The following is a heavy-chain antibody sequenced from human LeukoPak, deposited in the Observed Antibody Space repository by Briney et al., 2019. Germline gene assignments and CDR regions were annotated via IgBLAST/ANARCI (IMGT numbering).Heavy chain of an antibody. Sequence: SETLSLTCTVSGGSISSYYWSWIRQHPGKGLEWIGYIYYSGSTYYNPSLKSRVTISVDTSKNQFSLKLSSVTAADTAVYYCARGGYDSSGYYSFDYWGQGTLVTVSS. CDR3: ARGGYDSSGYYSFDY. J-gene: IGHJ4*02. CDR1: GGSISSYY. V-gene: IGHV4-59*06. D-gene: IGHD3-22*01. CDR2: IYYSGST.